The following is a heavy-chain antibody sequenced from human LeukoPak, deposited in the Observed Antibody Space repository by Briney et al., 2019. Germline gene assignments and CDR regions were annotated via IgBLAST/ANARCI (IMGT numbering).Heavy chain of an antibody. J-gene: IGHJ6*02. V-gene: IGHV4-61*01. CDR2: IYYSGST. D-gene: IGHD3-3*02. CDR1: GGSVSSGSYY. CDR3: ARASFFAHYYYYGMDV. Sequence: PSETLSLTCTVSGGSVSSGSYYWSWIRQPPGKGLEWIGYIYYSGSTNYNPSLKSRVTISVDTSKNQFSLKLSSVTAADTAVYYCARASFFAHYYYYGMDVWGQGTTVTASS.